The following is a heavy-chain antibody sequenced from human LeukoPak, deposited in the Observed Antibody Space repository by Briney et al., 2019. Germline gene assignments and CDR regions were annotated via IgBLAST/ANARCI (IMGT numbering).Heavy chain of an antibody. CDR3: ARVTMIGEFDY. CDR2: IYYSGST. J-gene: IGHJ4*02. CDR1: SGSISSSSYY. D-gene: IGHD3-22*01. Sequence: SETLSLTCTVSSGSISSSSYYWGWIRQPPGKGLEWIGSIYYSGSTYYNPSLKSRVTISVDTSKNQFSLKLSSVTAADTAVYYCARVTMIGEFDYWGQGTLVTVSS. V-gene: IGHV4-39*07.